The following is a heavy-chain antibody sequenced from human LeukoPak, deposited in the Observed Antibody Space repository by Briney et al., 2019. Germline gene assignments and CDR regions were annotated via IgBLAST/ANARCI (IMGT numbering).Heavy chain of an antibody. J-gene: IGHJ4*02. CDR2: INPDSGGT. CDR1: GYTFTGYY. Sequence: ASVKVSCKASGYTFTGYYIHWVRQAPGQGLEWTGWINPDSGGTKSAQKFQGRVTMTRDTSINTAYMELSRLASDDTAVYYCARAPGSGYAFDSWGQGTQVTVPS. V-gene: IGHV1-2*02. CDR3: ARAPGSGYAFDS. D-gene: IGHD5-12*01.